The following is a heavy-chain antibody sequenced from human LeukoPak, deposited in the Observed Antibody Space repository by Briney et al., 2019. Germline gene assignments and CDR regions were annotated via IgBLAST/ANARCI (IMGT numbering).Heavy chain of an antibody. J-gene: IGHJ4*02. V-gene: IGHV4-59*02. D-gene: IGHD7-27*01. Sequence: KPSETLSLTCTISGGSVSDYYWSWIRQSPGKGLKWIGYIYYTGSTTYNPSLKSRVTISADTSKNQFSLKLSSVTAADTAVYYCASRKLGNDYWGQGTLVTVSS. CDR3: ASRKLGNDY. CDR2: IYYTGST. CDR1: GGSVSDYY.